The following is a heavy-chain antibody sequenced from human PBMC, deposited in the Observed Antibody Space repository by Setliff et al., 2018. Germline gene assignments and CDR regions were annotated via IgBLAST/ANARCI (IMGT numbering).Heavy chain of an antibody. CDR1: GASVSGNSYY. CDR2: TYDSGNT. Sequence: SETLSLTCTVSGASVSGNSYYWGWIRQPPGKGLEWIASTYDSGNTYYNPSLKSRATISVDTSKSQFSLKLTSVTAADTAVYYCARAPRYFDPTGSYFDFWGQGTLVTGSS. CDR3: ARAPRYFDPTGSYFDF. V-gene: IGHV4-39*07. J-gene: IGHJ4*02. D-gene: IGHD3-22*01.